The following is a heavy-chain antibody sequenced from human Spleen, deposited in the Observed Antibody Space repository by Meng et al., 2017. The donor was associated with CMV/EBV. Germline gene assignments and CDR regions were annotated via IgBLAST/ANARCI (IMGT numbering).Heavy chain of an antibody. V-gene: IGHV3-9*01. CDR3: SKGTNRNIHYGMDV. CDR1: GFSFENYA. CDR2: ISGNGNYL. Sequence: SLKISCAASGFSFENYALHWVRQAPGKGLEWVSGISGNGNYLAYADSVKGRFSISRDNAKSSLYLQMDSLRAEDTALYFCSKGTNRNIHYGMDVWGHGTAVTVSS. D-gene: IGHD1-14*01. J-gene: IGHJ6*02.